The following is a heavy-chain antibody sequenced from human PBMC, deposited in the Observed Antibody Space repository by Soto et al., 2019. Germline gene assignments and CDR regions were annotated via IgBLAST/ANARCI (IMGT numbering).Heavy chain of an antibody. CDR3: ARDGTTVTTDFYAFDI. CDR1: GGTFSSYT. Sequence: ASVKVSCKASGGTFSSYTISWVRQAPGQGLEWMGRIIPILGIANYAQKFQGRVTITADKSTSTAYMELSSLRSEDTAVYYCARDGTTVTTDFYAFDIWGQGTMVTVSS. J-gene: IGHJ3*02. V-gene: IGHV1-69*04. D-gene: IGHD4-17*01. CDR2: IIPILGIA.